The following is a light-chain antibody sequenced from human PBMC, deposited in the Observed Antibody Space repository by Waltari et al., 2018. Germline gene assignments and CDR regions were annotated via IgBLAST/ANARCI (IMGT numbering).Light chain of an antibody. CDR3: AAWDDSLSGSYV. V-gene: IGLV1-47*01. J-gene: IGLJ1*01. Sequence: QSVLTQPPSAAGTPGQRVTIPCSGSSSTMGSTYVYWYQQLPATAPKLLIYRNNQRPSGAPDRFSGSKSGTSASLAISGLRSEDGADYYCAAWDDSLSGSYVFGTGTKVTVL. CDR1: SSTMGSTY. CDR2: RNN.